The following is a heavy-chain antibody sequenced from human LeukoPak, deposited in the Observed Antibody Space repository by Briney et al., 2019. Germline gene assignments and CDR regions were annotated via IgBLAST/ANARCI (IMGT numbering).Heavy chain of an antibody. J-gene: IGHJ5*02. D-gene: IGHD4-11*01. Sequence: GRSLRLSCTASGFTFSSYAMHWVRQAPGKGLEWVAVISYDGSNKDYKDSVKGRFTISRDNSKNTLYLQMNSLRAEDTAVYYCTRSYSSYVDGRYWFDPWGLGTLVTVSS. CDR3: TRSYSSYVDGRYWFDP. V-gene: IGHV3-30-3*01. CDR1: GFTFSSYA. CDR2: ISYDGSNK.